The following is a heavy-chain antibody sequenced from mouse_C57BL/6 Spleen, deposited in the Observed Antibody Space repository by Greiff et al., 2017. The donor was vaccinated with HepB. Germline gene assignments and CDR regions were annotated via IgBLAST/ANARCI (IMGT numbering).Heavy chain of an antibody. D-gene: IGHD2-10*02. V-gene: IGHV3-6*01. CDR3: ARYGNYRYYAMDY. CDR2: ISYDGSN. J-gene: IGHJ4*01. CDR1: GYSITSGYY. Sequence: VQLKESGPGLVKPSQSLSLTCSVTGYSITSGYYWNWIRQFPGNKLEWMGYISYDGSNNYNPSLKNRISITRDTSKNQFFLKLNSVTTEDTATYYCARYGNYRYYAMDYWGQGTSVTVSS.